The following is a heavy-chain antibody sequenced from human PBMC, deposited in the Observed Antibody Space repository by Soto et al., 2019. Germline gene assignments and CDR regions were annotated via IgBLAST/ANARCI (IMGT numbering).Heavy chain of an antibody. Sequence: GGSLRLSCAASGFTFSSYWMHWVRQAPGKGLVWVSRINSDGSSTSYADSVKGRFTISRDNAKNTLYLQMNSLRAEDTAVYYCARGAYGSGGYYYYGMDVWGQGTTVTVSS. J-gene: IGHJ6*02. D-gene: IGHD3-10*01. V-gene: IGHV3-74*01. CDR3: ARGAYGSGGYYYYGMDV. CDR2: INSDGSST. CDR1: GFTFSSYW.